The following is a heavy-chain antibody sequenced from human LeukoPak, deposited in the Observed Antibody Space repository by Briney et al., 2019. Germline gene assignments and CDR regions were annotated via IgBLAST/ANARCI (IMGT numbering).Heavy chain of an antibody. D-gene: IGHD6-13*01. CDR3: ARGYSSSSSNYFDY. J-gene: IGHJ4*02. Sequence: WGSLRLSCAASGFTFSSHWMHWVRQAPGKGLVWVSRITSDGSSTSYVVSVKGRFTISRDNAKNTLFLQRNSLRAEDTAVYFCARGYSSSSSNYFDYWGQGTLVTVSS. CDR2: ITSDGSST. CDR1: GFTFSSHW. V-gene: IGHV3-74*01.